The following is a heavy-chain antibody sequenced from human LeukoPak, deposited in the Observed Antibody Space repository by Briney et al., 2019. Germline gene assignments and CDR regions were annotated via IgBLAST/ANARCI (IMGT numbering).Heavy chain of an antibody. J-gene: IGHJ4*02. CDR1: GFNFSSYG. CDR3: AGMTTVTKGAY. Sequence: GGSLRLSCAASGFNFSSYGMHWVRQAPGKGLEWVAVISYDGSNKYYADSVKGRFTISRDNSKNTLYLQMNSLRAEDTAVYYCAGMTTVTKGAYWGQGTLVTVSS. V-gene: IGHV3-30*03. CDR2: ISYDGSNK. D-gene: IGHD4-17*01.